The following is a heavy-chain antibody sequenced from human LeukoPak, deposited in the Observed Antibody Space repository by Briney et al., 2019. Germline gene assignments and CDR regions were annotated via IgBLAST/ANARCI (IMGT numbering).Heavy chain of an antibody. CDR3: ARGSYLDYGGFDF. D-gene: IGHD4/OR15-4a*01. V-gene: IGHV1-18*01. CDR1: NYTFPRYG. CDR2: MNSYNGKA. Sequence: EASVKLSCKVSNYTFPRYGISWVRQAPGQGLEWMGSMNSYNGKAKHQQKSQRQVTVPTDTSTSKAYMELRSLRSDDTAVYYCARGSYLDYGGFDFWGQGTLVTVPS. J-gene: IGHJ5*01.